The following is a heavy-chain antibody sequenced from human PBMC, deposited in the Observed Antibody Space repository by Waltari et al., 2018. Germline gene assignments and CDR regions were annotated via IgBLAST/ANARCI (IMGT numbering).Heavy chain of an antibody. J-gene: IGHJ5*02. CDR1: GFSFSSYW. CDR2: IKGDGSIT. CDR3: AKSDWFDP. Sequence: EVQLVESGGGLVQPGGSLRLSCAASGFSFSSYWMNWVRQAPGKGLVWVSRIKGDGSITTYADSVKGRFTISRDNAKSTVYLQMNSLSAEDTAVYYCAKSDWFDPWPGNPGHRLL. V-gene: IGHV3-74*01.